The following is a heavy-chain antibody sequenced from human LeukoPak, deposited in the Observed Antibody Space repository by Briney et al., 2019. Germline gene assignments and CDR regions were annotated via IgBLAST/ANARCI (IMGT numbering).Heavy chain of an antibody. CDR2: IYYGENT. J-gene: IGHJ6*02. CDR1: GGSISSYY. V-gene: IGHV4-59*01. Sequence: SETLSLTCTVSGGSISSYYWSWIRQPPGKGLEWIGYIYYGENTNYNPSLKSRVTMSVDTSMNQFSLKLSSVTAADTAVYYCARVGGSNYYYYGMDVWGQGTTVTVSS. CDR3: ARVGGSNYYYYGMDV. D-gene: IGHD2-15*01.